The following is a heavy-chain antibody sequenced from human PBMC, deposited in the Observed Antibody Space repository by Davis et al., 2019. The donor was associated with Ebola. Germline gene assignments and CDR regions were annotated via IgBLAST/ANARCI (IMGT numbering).Heavy chain of an antibody. D-gene: IGHD6-19*01. J-gene: IGHJ4*02. CDR3: AKDLAVAGRDGRIDY. CDR1: GFTFSSYS. V-gene: IGHV3-21*04. CDR2: ISSSSSYI. Sequence: GESLKISCAASGFTFSSYSMNWVRQAPGKGLEWVSSISSSSSYIYYADSVEGRFTISRDNSKNTLYLQMNSLRAEDTAIYYCAKDLAVAGRDGRIDYWGQGTLVTVSS.